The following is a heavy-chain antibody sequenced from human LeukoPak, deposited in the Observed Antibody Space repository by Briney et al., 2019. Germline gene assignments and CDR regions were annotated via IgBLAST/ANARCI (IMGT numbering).Heavy chain of an antibody. CDR1: VDSISSGHYY. Sequence: PSETLSLTCTVSVDSISSGHYYWSWIPQPPGKGLEWIGYIYYSWSTYYNPFLKSRVTISVDTSKNQFSLKLSPVTGADAAGYYCARGSYSNGYYYYGMDVWGQGTTVTVSS. CDR2: IYYSWST. J-gene: IGHJ6*02. V-gene: IGHV4-30-4*01. D-gene: IGHD3-10*01. CDR3: ARGSYSNGYYYYGMDV.